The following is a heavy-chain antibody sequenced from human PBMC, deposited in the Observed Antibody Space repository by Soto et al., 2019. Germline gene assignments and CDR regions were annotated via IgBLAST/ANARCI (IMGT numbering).Heavy chain of an antibody. CDR3: ATWHLQEHAYDI. CDR2: LYDLDAT. D-gene: IGHD1-1*01. Sequence: GGSLRLSCEASVFTVSVKKYLGCLRQAPGKGLGWVSALYDLDATYYADSVKGRFTTSSDSSRTTVYLQMNSLRPDDTAVYSCATWHLQEHAYDIWGQGTMVTDS. CDR1: VFTVSVKKY. V-gene: IGHV3-53*01. J-gene: IGHJ3*02.